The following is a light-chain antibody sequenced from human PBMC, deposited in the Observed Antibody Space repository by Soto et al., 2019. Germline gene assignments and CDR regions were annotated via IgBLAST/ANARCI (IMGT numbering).Light chain of an antibody. CDR2: DAS. CDR3: QQYNSYST. V-gene: IGKV1-5*01. CDR1: QSISSW. J-gene: IGKJ1*01. Sequence: IQMTQSPSPLSASVGDRVTITCRASQSISSWLAWYQQKPGKAPKLLIYDASSLESGVPSRFSGSGSGTEFTLTISSLQPDDFATYYCQQYNSYSTFGQGTKVDIK.